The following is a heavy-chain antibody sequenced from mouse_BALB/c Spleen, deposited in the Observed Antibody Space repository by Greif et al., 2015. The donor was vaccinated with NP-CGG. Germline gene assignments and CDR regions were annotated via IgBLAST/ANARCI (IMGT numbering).Heavy chain of an antibody. Sequence: LQESGPELVKPGASVKISCKASGYTFNDYYVNWVKQKPGQGLEWIGWIYPGSGNTKYNEKFKGKATLTVDTSSSTAYMQLSSLTSEDTAVYFCARRTGTEAMDYWGQGTSFTVSS. CDR3: ARRTGTEAMDY. CDR2: IYPGSGNT. D-gene: IGHD4-1*01. V-gene: IGHV1-84*02. CDR1: GYTFNDYY. J-gene: IGHJ4*01.